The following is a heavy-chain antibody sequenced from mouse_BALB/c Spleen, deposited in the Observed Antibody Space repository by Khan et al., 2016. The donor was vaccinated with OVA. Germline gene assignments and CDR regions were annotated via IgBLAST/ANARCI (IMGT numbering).Heavy chain of an antibody. D-gene: IGHD4-1*01. CDR1: GYRFTSYI. Sequence: LQESGPELVKPGTSVKMSCKASGYRFTSYIIHWVKQRPGQGLEWIGYINPYNGATKYNEKFKGKATLTSDKSSNTAYMELSSLTSEDSAIYYCARGNWQSYYVDYWGQGTTLTVSS. J-gene: IGHJ2*01. CDR3: ARGNWQSYYVDY. V-gene: IGHV1S136*01. CDR2: INPYNGAT.